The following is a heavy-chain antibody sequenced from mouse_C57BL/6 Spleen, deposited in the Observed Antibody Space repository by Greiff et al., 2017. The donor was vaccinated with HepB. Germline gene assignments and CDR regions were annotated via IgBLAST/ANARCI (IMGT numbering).Heavy chain of an antibody. Sequence: QVQLQQSGPELVKPGASVKISCKASGYSFTSYYIHWVKQRPGQGLEWIGWIYPGSGNTKYNEKFKGKATLTADTSSSTAYMQLSSLTSEDSAVYYCARYYGYDLAWFAYWGQGTLVTVSA. CDR2: IYPGSGNT. V-gene: IGHV1-66*01. D-gene: IGHD2-2*01. CDR3: ARYYGYDLAWFAY. CDR1: GYSFTSYY. J-gene: IGHJ3*01.